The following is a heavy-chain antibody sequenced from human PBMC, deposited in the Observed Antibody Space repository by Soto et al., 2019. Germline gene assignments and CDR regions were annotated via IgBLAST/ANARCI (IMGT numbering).Heavy chain of an antibody. CDR1: GDSISSYS. Sequence: QVQLQVSGPGLVKPSETLSLTCTVSGDSISSYSWSWIRQPPGKGLAWIGNIHYNANTKYSPSLKSPATVTADTSKNPLSVKLISVTTPHTAVYFCAREGNLGRWIQPLDSWGQGTLVTVSS. V-gene: IGHV4-59*01. J-gene: IGHJ4*02. CDR3: AREGNLGRWIQPLDS. D-gene: IGHD2-2*03. CDR2: IHYNANT.